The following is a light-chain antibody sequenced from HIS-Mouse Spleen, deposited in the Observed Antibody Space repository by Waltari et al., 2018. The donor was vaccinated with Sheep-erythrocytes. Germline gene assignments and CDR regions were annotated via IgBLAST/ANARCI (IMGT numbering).Light chain of an antibody. CDR2: QDS. CDR3: QAWDSSTVV. V-gene: IGLV3-1*01. J-gene: IGLJ2*01. CDR1: NLGDKY. Sequence: SYELTQPPSVSVSPGQTASITCSGDNLGDKYACWYQQKPGQSPVLVIHQDSKRPSGMPARVSVSSSGNTGTLTIGGTLAMDEADYYCQAWDSSTVVFGGGTKLTVL.